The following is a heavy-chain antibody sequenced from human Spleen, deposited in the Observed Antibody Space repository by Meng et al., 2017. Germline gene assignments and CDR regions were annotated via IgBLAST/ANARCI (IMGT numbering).Heavy chain of an antibody. V-gene: IGHV4-34*01. CDR1: GGSYSDYY. D-gene: IGHD4-11*01. Sequence: QVQLQQWGVGLLKPLETLSRTCVVCGGSYSDYYWSWVRQPPGKGLEWIGEINHSGSTNYNPSLESRATISVDTSQNNLSLKLSSVTAADSAVYYCARGPTTMAHDFDYWGQGTLVTVSS. CDR2: INHSGST. J-gene: IGHJ4*02. CDR3: ARGPTTMAHDFDY.